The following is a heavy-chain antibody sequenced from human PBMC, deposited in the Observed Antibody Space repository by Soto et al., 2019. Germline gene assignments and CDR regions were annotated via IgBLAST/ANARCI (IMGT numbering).Heavy chain of an antibody. CDR1: GYTFTSYG. CDR2: ISAYNGNT. CDR3: ASAPYYDILTGYYPEN. J-gene: IGHJ4*02. D-gene: IGHD3-9*01. Sequence: ALVKVSCKASGYTFTSYGISWVRQAPGQGLEWMGWISAYNGNTNYAQKLQGRVTMTTDTSTSTAYMELRSLRSDDTAVYYCASAPYYDILTGYYPENWGQGTLVTVSS. V-gene: IGHV1-18*01.